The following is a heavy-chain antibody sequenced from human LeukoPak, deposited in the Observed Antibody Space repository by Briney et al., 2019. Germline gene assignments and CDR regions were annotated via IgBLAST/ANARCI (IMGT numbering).Heavy chain of an antibody. CDR3: ARESTGGSLEIDY. V-gene: IGHV1-18*01. D-gene: IGHD2-8*02. CDR2: ISAYNSDT. CDR1: GYTFNTYG. J-gene: IGHJ4*02. Sequence: GASVKVSCKASGYTFNTYGIIWVRQAPGQELEWMGWISAYNSDTTYAQKLQGRVTLTTDASTSRAYMELRSLRSDDTAGYYCARESTGGSLEIDYWGQGTLVTVS.